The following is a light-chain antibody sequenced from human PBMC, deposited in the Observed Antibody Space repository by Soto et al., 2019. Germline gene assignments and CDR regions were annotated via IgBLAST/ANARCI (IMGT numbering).Light chain of an antibody. CDR1: SSSIERNT. Sequence: QPVLTQPPSASGTPGQRVTISCSGDSSSIERNTVSWYQQLPGMAPKLLIYLNSRRPSGVPDRFAGSKSGTSASLAISGLQSEDEVEYYCAPWDDSLNLLYVFGTWTKLTVL. CDR2: LNS. J-gene: IGLJ1*01. CDR3: APWDDSLNLLYV. V-gene: IGLV1-44*01.